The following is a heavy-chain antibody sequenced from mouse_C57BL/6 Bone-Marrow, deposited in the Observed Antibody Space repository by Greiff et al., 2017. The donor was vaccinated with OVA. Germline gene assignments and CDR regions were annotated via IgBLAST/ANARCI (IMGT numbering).Heavy chain of an antibody. D-gene: IGHD2-1*01. CDR1: GYTFTDYY. V-gene: IGHV1-26*01. CDR2: INPNNGGT. CDR3: ARWGYGNSVRALDY. J-gene: IGHJ4*01. Sequence: EVQLQQSGPELVKPGASVKISCKASGYTFTDYYMNWVKQSHGKSLEWIGDINPNNGGTSYNQKFKGKATLTVDKSSSTAYMELRGLTSEDSAVYYCARWGYGNSVRALDYWGQGTSVTVSS.